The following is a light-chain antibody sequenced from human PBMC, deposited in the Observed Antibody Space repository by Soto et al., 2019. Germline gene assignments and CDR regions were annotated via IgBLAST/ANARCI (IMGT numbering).Light chain of an antibody. CDR2: DTN. Sequence: QAVVTQESSLTVSPGGTVTVTCGSSTGAVTSGHWPYWFQQRPGQAPRTLIYDTNIKHSWTPGRFSGALLGGKAALTLSGAQPEDEADYYCCLSHGGVVVFGGGTKVTVL. CDR3: CLSHGGVVV. CDR1: TGAVTSGHW. V-gene: IGLV7-46*01. J-gene: IGLJ2*01.